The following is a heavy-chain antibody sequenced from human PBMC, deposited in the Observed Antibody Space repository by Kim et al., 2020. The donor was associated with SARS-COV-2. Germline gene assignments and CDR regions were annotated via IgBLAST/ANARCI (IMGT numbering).Heavy chain of an antibody. CDR2: IYYSGST. Sequence: SETLSLTCTVSGGSISSSSYYWGWIRQPPGKGLEWIGSIYYSGSTYYNPSLKSRVTISVDTSKNQFSLKLSSVTAADTAVYYCARVREWLRVFDYWGQGTLVTVSS. CDR1: GGSISSSSYY. D-gene: IGHD5-12*01. J-gene: IGHJ4*02. V-gene: IGHV4-39*07. CDR3: ARVREWLRVFDY.